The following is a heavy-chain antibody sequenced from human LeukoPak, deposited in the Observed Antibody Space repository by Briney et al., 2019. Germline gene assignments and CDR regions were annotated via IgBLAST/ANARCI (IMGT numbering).Heavy chain of an antibody. J-gene: IGHJ4*02. CDR1: GDSMSRGRCY. Sequence: PSETPPATCSVSGDSMSRGRCYWTWIRQPPGKGLEWIGSIYSSGSTYYNPSLKSRVTISVDTSKNQFSLKLNSVTAADTAVYYCARHESKGSGSYYCNFEYQGRGNRVTVSS. V-gene: IGHV4-39*01. CDR3: ARHESKGSGSYYCNFEY. CDR2: IYSSGST. D-gene: IGHD3-10*01.